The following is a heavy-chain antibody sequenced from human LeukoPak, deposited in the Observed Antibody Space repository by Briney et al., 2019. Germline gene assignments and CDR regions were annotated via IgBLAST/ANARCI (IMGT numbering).Heavy chain of an antibody. J-gene: IGHJ5*02. CDR2: INHSGST. Sequence: SETLSLTCTVSGGSTSSSSYYWSWIRQPPGKGLEWIGEINHSGSTNYNPSLKSRVTISVDTSKNQFSLKLSSVTAADTAVYYCARGYSGGQQLVRGHPTRFDPWGQGTLVTVSS. CDR1: GGSTSSSSYY. CDR3: ARGYSGGQQLVRGHPTRFDP. V-gene: IGHV4-39*07. D-gene: IGHD6-13*01.